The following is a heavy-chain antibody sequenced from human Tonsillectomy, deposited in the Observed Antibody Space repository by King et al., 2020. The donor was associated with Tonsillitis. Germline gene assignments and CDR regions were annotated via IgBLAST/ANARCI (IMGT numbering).Heavy chain of an antibody. J-gene: IGHJ4*02. D-gene: IGHD1-26*01. CDR1: GFTFSNYA. V-gene: IGHV3-23*04. Sequence: VQLVESGGGLVQPGGSLTLSCAASGFTFSNYAMNWVRQAPGKGPEWVSTVNSGGTTYYADSVKGRFTISRDNSKNTLYLQMSSLRAEETALYYCAKPGSGTYYRFEYWGQGTLVTVSS. CDR2: VNSGGTT. CDR3: AKPGSGTYYRFEY.